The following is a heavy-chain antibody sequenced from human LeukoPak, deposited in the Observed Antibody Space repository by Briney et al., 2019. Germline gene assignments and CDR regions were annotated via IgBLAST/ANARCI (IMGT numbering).Heavy chain of an antibody. D-gene: IGHD3-22*01. Sequence: ASVKVSCKASGYTFTSYGISWVRQAPEKGLGWLGWISAYNGNTNYAQKLQGRVTMTTDTSTSTAYMELRSLRSDDTAVYYCARDYYDSSGYRTFDYWGQGTLVTVSS. CDR2: ISAYNGNT. J-gene: IGHJ4*02. CDR3: ARDYYDSSGYRTFDY. V-gene: IGHV1-18*01. CDR1: GYTFTSYG.